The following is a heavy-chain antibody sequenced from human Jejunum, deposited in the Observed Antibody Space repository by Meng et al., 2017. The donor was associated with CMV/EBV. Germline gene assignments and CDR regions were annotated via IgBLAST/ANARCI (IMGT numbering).Heavy chain of an antibody. V-gene: IGHV3-66*02. CDR1: GLTFSSDS. CDR2: IYSNDDT. Sequence: CPASGLTFSSDSFSWVRQAPGQGLEWVSIIYSNDDTKYADSVRGRFTISRDNSRNAVYLQMNSLRPQDTAVYYCTRAPTITTNFDSWGQGTLVTVSS. J-gene: IGHJ4*02. D-gene: IGHD4-17*01. CDR3: TRAPTITTNFDS.